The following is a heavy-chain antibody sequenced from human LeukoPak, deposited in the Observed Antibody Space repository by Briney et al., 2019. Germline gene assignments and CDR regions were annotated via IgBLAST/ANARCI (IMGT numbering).Heavy chain of an antibody. V-gene: IGHV4-39*01. CDR3: ARHSPTLTTVTNWFDP. CDR1: GGSISSSSYY. D-gene: IGHD4-17*01. Sequence: PSETLSLTCTVSGGSISSSSYYWGWIRQPPGKGLEWIGSIYYSGSTYYNPSLKSRVTISVDTSKNQFSLKLSSVTAADTAVYYCARHSPTLTTVTNWFDPWGQGTLVTVSS. CDR2: IYYSGST. J-gene: IGHJ5*02.